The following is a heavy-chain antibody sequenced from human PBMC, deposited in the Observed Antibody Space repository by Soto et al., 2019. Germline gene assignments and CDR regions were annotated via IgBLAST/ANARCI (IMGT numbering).Heavy chain of an antibody. D-gene: IGHD3-9*01. J-gene: IGHJ4*02. CDR1: SGSITSSKW. Sequence: PSETLSLTCVVSSGSITSSKWWSWVRQPPGKGLEWIGQIDLGGSPNYNPSLESRLTMPVDKSKNQFSLNLRSVTAADTALYYCARHKPSGFGFDYWGQGTLVTVSS. CDR3: ARHKPSGFGFDY. CDR2: IDLGGSP. V-gene: IGHV4-4*02.